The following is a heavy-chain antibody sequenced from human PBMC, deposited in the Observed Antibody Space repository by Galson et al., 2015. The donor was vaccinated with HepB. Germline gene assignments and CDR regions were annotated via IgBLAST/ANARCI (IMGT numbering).Heavy chain of an antibody. J-gene: IGHJ6*02. V-gene: IGHV6-1*01. Sequence: CAISGDSLSSNSAAWNWIRQSPSRGLEWLGRTYYRSKWYNDYAVSVKSRITINPDTSKNQFSLQLNSVTPEDTAVYYCARDPAAGNFFDYYYGMDVWGQGTTVTVSS. D-gene: IGHD6-13*01. CDR1: GDSLSSNSAA. CDR3: ARDPAAGNFFDYYYGMDV. CDR2: TYYRSKWYN.